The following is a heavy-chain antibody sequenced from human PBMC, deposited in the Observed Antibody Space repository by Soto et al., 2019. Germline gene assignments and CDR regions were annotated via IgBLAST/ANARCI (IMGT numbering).Heavy chain of an antibody. V-gene: IGHV4-34*01. J-gene: IGHJ4*02. CDR3: ARSHYYGSGSPAY. Sequence: QVQLQQWGAGLLKPSETLSLTCAVYGGSFSGYYWSWIRQPPGKGLEWIGEINHSGSTNYNPSLKSRVTISVDTSTNQFSLKLSSVTAADTAVYYCARSHYYGSGSPAYWGQGTLVTVSS. CDR2: INHSGST. CDR1: GGSFSGYY. D-gene: IGHD3-10*01.